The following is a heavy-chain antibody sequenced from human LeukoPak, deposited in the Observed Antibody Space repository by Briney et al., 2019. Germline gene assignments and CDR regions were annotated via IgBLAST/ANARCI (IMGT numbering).Heavy chain of an antibody. CDR1: GDSMSNYY. D-gene: IGHD2-2*01. J-gene: IGHJ4*02. CDR3: ARSVVLYYFDY. Sequence: PSETLSLTRTVSGDSMSNYYWSWIRQPPGKGREWIGYIYYSGSTSYNPSLKSRVTISEDTSKNQFSLKLSSVTAADTAVYYCARSVVLYYFDYWGQGTLVTVSS. CDR2: IYYSGST. V-gene: IGHV4-59*01.